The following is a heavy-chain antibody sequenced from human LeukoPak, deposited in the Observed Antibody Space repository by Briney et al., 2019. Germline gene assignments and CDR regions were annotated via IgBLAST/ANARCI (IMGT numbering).Heavy chain of an antibody. CDR1: GGSISSYY. V-gene: IGHV4-59*01. CDR3: ARLSKAGHNWFDP. CDR2: IYYSRST. J-gene: IGHJ5*02. D-gene: IGHD6-13*01. Sequence: SETLSLTCTVSGGSISSYYWSWIRQPPGKGLEWIGYIYYSRSTNYNPSLKSRVTISVDTSKNQFSLKLSSVTAADTAVYYCARLSKAGHNWFDPWGQGTLVTVSS.